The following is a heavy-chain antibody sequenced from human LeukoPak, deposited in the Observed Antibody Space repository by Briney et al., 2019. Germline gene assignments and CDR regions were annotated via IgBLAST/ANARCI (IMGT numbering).Heavy chain of an antibody. CDR1: GFTFIKYW. V-gene: IGHV3-74*01. Sequence: AGGSLRLSCAASGFTFIKYWMLWVRQAPGKGLESVSRINTDGTVTTYADSVKGRFTVSRDNADNTMFLQMNSVRDEDTAVDYCAAKQWLAPPPDSWGQGTPLTVSS. CDR2: INTDGTVT. CDR3: AAKQWLAPPPDS. J-gene: IGHJ4*02. D-gene: IGHD6-19*01.